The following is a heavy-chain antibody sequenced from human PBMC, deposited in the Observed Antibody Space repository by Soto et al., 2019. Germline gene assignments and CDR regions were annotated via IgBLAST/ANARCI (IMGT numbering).Heavy chain of an antibody. CDR1: GFPFSDNT. CDR2: IDRSDGRT. CDR3: AKLGVKTNSVNIDAFDV. Sequence: QSEGGLVRPGGSLRLSCVASGFPFSDNTMSWVRQAPGRGLEWVSTIDRSDGRTYYGESVKGRFTISRDNSKNTVHLQMTSLRAGDTAIYYCAKLGVKTNSVNIDAFDVWGQGTMVTVSS. J-gene: IGHJ3*01. D-gene: IGHD3-10*01. V-gene: IGHV3-23*01.